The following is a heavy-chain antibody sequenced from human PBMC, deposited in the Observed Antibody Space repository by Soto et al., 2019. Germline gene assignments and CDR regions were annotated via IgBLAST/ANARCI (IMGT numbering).Heavy chain of an antibody. CDR1: GGSISGGVGGLYY. Sequence: QLQLRESGPGLVKPSETLSLTCTVSGGSISGGVGGLYYWSWIRQPPGKGLEWIGYIYDSGSTYYNPSLKSRLTISVDTSKNQFSLGLSSVTAADTALYYCAREVIPLTTDWYFDLWGRGTLVTVSS. CDR3: AREVIPLTTDWYFDL. D-gene: IGHD4-17*01. J-gene: IGHJ2*01. V-gene: IGHV4-30-4*01. CDR2: IYDSGST.